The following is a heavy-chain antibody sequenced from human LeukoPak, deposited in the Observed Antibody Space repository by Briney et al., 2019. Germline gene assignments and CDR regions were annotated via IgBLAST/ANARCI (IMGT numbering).Heavy chain of an antibody. V-gene: IGHV4-59*08. Sequence: SETLSLTCIVSGGSISNYYWSWIRQPPGKALEWIGYIYYSGSTNYNPSLKSRVTISVDTSKNQFSLKLSSVTAADTAVYYCARHKGDGYNGYYYYYYGMDVWGQGTTVTVSS. D-gene: IGHD5-24*01. CDR1: GGSISNYY. CDR2: IYYSGST. J-gene: IGHJ6*02. CDR3: ARHKGDGYNGYYYYYYGMDV.